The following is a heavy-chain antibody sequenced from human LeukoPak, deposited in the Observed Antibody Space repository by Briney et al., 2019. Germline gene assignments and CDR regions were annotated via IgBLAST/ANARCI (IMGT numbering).Heavy chain of an antibody. Sequence: GGSLRLSCVASGFSFSSYEINWVRQAPGKRLEWVSYISSSGSTIYYADSVKGRFTISRDNAENSLYLQMNSLRPEDTAVYYCARFGYNDFDYWGQGTLVTV. J-gene: IGHJ4*02. D-gene: IGHD5-24*01. CDR3: ARFGYNDFDY. V-gene: IGHV3-48*03. CDR1: GFSFSSYE. CDR2: ISSSGSTI.